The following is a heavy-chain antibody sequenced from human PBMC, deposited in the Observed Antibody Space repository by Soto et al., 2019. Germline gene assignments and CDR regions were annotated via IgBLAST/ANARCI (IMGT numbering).Heavy chain of an antibody. J-gene: IGHJ4*02. CDR1: SASIITEQR. D-gene: IGHD6-19*01. CDR2: IHHSGST. CDR3: ARSFGWYAIDH. Sequence: QMQLQESGPGLVKPSETLSLTCAVSSASIITEQRWTWVRQPPGKGLEWMGEIHHSGSTNNNPSLRSRVAMSVDKSKNQFSLNLNSVTAADTALYYCARSFGWYAIDHWGQGTLVIVSS. V-gene: IGHV4-4*02.